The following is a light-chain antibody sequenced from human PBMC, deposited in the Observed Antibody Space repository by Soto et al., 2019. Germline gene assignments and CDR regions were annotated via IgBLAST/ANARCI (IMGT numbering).Light chain of an antibody. CDR3: QQYYSTPLT. CDR1: QTVLYSSNNKKY. Sequence: DIVMTQSPDSLAVSLGERATINCKSSQTVLYSSNNKKYLAWYQQKPGQPPKLLIYWASTRESGDADRFSGSWSGTDFTLTISSLQAEDVALYYCQQYYSTPLTFGGGTKVEIK. V-gene: IGKV4-1*01. CDR2: WAS. J-gene: IGKJ4*01.